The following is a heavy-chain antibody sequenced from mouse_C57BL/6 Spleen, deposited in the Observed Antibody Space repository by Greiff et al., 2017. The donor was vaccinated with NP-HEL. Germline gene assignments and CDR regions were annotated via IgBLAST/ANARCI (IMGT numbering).Heavy chain of an antibody. J-gene: IGHJ2*01. V-gene: IGHV5-6*02. Sequence: EVKLVESGGDLVKPGGSLKLSCAASGFTFSSYGMSWVRQTPDKRLEWVATISSGGSYTYYPDSVKGRFTISRDNAKNTLYLQMSSLKSEDTAMYYCARYYCSSYPDYWGQGTTLTVSS. CDR1: GFTFSSYG. CDR2: ISSGGSYT. CDR3: ARYYCSSYPDY. D-gene: IGHD1-1*01.